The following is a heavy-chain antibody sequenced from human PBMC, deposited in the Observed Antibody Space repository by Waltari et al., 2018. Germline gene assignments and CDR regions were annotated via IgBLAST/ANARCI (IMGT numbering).Heavy chain of an antibody. CDR2: IYHPEGP. D-gene: IGHD3-22*01. CDR3: ARDPQTYYHDPLGHFYTAGMDV. CDR1: GYSISNGYY. J-gene: IGHJ6*02. Sequence: QVHLQESGPGLVKPSETLSLTCEVSGYSISNGYYWAWVRQAPGKGLEWSGSIYHPEGPYYRSSLESRVTISMDSSKNQFFLRLSSVTAADTAVYYCARDPQTYYHDPLGHFYTAGMDVWGQGTTVTVSS. V-gene: IGHV4-38-2*02.